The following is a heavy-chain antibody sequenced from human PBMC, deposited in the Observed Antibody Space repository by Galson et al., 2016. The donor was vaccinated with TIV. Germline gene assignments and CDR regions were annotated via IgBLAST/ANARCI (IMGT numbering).Heavy chain of an antibody. CDR1: GFTFNSYG. Sequence: SLRLSCAASGFTFNSYGFRWVRQAPGKGLEWVAFISYDGSDKSYADSLKGRFTISRDKSKNTLHLQMNSLRAEDTALYYCARVDKSYHMDVWGKGTTVTVSS. CDR3: ARVDKSYHMDV. CDR2: ISYDGSDK. D-gene: IGHD3-16*02. V-gene: IGHV3-30*03. J-gene: IGHJ6*03.